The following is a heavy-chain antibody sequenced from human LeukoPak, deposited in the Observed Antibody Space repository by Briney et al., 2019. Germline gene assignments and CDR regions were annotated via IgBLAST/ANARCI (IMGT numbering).Heavy chain of an antibody. D-gene: IGHD2/OR15-2a*01. J-gene: IGHJ3*02. CDR1: GGSISSYY. CDR2: IYYSGST. V-gene: IGHV4-59*01. CDR3: ARELLSAFDI. Sequence: TSETLSLTCTVSGGSISSYYWSWIRQPPGKGLEWIGYIYYSGSTNYTPSLKSRVTISVDTSKNQFSLKLSSVTAADTAVYHCARELLSAFDIWGQGTMVTVSS.